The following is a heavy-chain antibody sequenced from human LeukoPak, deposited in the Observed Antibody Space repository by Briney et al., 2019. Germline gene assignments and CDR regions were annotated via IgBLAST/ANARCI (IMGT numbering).Heavy chain of an antibody. V-gene: IGHV1-18*01. CDR1: GYMFNIYG. J-gene: IGHJ4*02. CDR2: ISAFNGNT. Sequence: GASVKVSCKASGYMFNIYGISLVRQAPGQGLEWMGWISAFNGNTNYARNFQDRVTMTTDTSTSTAYMELTSLRSDDTAVYYSARSPPSTGYDRFDTWGQGTLVTVSS. D-gene: IGHD5-12*01. CDR3: ARSPPSTGYDRFDT.